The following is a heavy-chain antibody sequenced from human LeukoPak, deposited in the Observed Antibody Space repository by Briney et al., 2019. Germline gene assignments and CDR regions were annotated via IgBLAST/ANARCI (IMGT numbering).Heavy chain of an antibody. CDR1: GFAVSSYA. D-gene: IGHD5-12*01. V-gene: IGHV3-23*01. CDR3: AKWLEGGRPDFDS. CDR2: ISASGGST. Sequence: GGSLRLSCAASGFAVSSYAMTWVRQASGKGLEWVSAISASGGSTYYADSVKGRFTISRDNSRNTLYLQMNGLRAEDTAVYYCAKWLEGGRPDFDSWGQGTLVTVSS. J-gene: IGHJ4*02.